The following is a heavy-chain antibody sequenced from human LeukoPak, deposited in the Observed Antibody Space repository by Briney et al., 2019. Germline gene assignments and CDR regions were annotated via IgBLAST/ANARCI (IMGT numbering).Heavy chain of an antibody. Sequence: PGGSLRLSCAASGFTFSSYSMNWVRQAPGKGLEWVSYISSSRRTISYADSVKGRFTISRDNAKNSLYLQMNSLRAEDTAVYYCARGGYGAYMGWGQGMLVTVSS. CDR1: GFTFSSYS. D-gene: IGHD4-17*01. CDR2: ISSSRRTI. J-gene: IGHJ4*02. V-gene: IGHV3-48*01. CDR3: ARGGYGAYMG.